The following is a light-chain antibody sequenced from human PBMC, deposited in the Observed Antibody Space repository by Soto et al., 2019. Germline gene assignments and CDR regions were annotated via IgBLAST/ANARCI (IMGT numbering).Light chain of an antibody. Sequence: DIQMTQSPSSLSASVGDRVTITCQASQAINTSLNWYQQKAGKAPKLLIYHASNLETGGPSRFSGRGSGTQFTFTISSLHTEDIATYYCQQYDNLPVTFGTGTKVDIK. CDR2: HAS. CDR1: QAINTS. CDR3: QQYDNLPVT. J-gene: IGKJ3*01. V-gene: IGKV1-33*01.